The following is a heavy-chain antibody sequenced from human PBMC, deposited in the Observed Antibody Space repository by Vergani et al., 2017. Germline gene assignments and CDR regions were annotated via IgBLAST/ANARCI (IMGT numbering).Heavy chain of an antibody. CDR2: ISWNSGII. Sequence: EVQLVESGGGLVQPGRSLRLSCAASGFTFDDYAMHWVRQAPGKGLEWVSGISWNSGIIGYADSVKGRFTISRDNAKNSLYLQMNSLRAEDTALYYCAKGPRYCSSTSCYPAGHYYYYYMDVWGKGP. D-gene: IGHD2-2*01. V-gene: IGHV3-9*01. CDR1: GFTFDDYA. J-gene: IGHJ6*03. CDR3: AKGPRYCSSTSCYPAGHYYYYYMDV.